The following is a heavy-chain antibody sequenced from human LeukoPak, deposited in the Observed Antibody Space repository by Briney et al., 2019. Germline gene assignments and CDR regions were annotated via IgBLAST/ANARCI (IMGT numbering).Heavy chain of an antibody. CDR3: ARAPRAVPNCSGGSCYPTYYYYYGMDV. CDR1: GGSISSHC. D-gene: IGHD2-15*01. CDR2: IYYSGST. Sequence: PSETLSLTCTVSGGSISSHCWNWIRQPPGKGLEWIGYIYYSGSTYYNPSLTSRVTISVETSKKQFSLKLSSVTAADTAVYYCARAPRAVPNCSGGSCYPTYYYYYGMDVWGQGTTVTVSS. V-gene: IGHV4-59*06. J-gene: IGHJ6*02.